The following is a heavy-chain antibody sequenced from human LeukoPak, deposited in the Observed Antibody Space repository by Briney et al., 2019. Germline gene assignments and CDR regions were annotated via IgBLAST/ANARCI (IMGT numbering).Heavy chain of an antibody. J-gene: IGHJ6*03. CDR2: IYYTAGST. Sequence: PSETLSLTCTVSGDSTTKKYWSWIRQSPGKGLEWIGYIYYTAGSTNYNPSLKGRVTISLDTSKNQFSLRVRSVTAADTAVYYCARFRTIKNYMDVWGKGTTVTVSS. CDR3: ARFRTIKNYMDV. CDR1: GDSTTKKY. V-gene: IGHV4-59*01. D-gene: IGHD2-8*01.